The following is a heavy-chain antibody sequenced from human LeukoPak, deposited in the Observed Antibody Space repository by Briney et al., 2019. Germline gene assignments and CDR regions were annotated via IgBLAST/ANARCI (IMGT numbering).Heavy chain of an antibody. D-gene: IGHD1-26*01. CDR2: IYSGGST. J-gene: IGHJ4*02. CDR1: GFTVSANY. V-gene: IGHV3-53*04. CDR3: ARSRGSYLEYFDY. Sequence: PGGSLRLSCAASGFTVSANYMSWVRQAPGKGLEWVSVIYSGGSTYYADSVKGRFTISRHNSNNTLYLQTNSLRAEDTAVYYCARSRGSYLEYFDYWGQGTLVTVSS.